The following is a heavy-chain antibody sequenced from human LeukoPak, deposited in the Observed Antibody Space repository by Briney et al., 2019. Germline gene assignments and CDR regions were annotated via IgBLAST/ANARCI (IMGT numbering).Heavy chain of an antibody. CDR3: AKSRGSYWVPEFDY. Sequence: GGTLRLSCAASGFTFSSFGMTWVRQAPGKGLEWVSTITGSGGITNYADSVKGRFTISRDNSKNTLYLQMNSLRAEGTAIYYCAKSRGSYWVPEFDYWGQGTLVTVSS. V-gene: IGHV3-23*01. CDR2: ITGSGGIT. D-gene: IGHD1-26*01. CDR1: GFTFSSFG. J-gene: IGHJ4*02.